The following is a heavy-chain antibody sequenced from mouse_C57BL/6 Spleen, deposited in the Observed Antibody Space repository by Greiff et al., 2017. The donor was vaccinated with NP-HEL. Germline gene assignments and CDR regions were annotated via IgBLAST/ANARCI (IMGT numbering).Heavy chain of an antibody. CDR3: ARSSYDYVYFDY. CDR2: INPNNGGT. V-gene: IGHV1-26*01. Sequence: VQLQQSGPELVKPGASVKISCKASGYTFTDYYMNWVKQSHGKSLEWIGDINPNNGGTSYNQKFKGKATLTVDKSSSTAYMELRSLTSEDSAVYYCARSSYDYVYFDYWGQGTTLTVSS. J-gene: IGHJ2*01. CDR1: GYTFTDYY. D-gene: IGHD2-4*01.